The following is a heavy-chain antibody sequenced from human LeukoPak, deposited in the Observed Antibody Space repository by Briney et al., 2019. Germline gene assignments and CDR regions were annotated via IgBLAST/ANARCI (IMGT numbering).Heavy chain of an antibody. Sequence: ASVKVSCKASGYTFTGYYIHWVRQAPGQGLEWMGWINPNSGVTHYPQKFQGRDTMTRDTSIRTAYMEVSSLRSDDTAVYYCARGQQWLEAFDYWGLGTLVTVSS. V-gene: IGHV1-2*02. CDR1: GYTFTGYY. D-gene: IGHD6-19*01. CDR3: ARGQQWLEAFDY. J-gene: IGHJ4*02. CDR2: INPNSGVT.